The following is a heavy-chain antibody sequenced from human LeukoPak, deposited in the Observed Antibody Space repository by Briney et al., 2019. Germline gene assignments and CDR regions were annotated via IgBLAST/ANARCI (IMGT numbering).Heavy chain of an antibody. D-gene: IGHD3-10*02. Sequence: KPGGSLRLSCAASGFTFSSYNMNWVRQAPGKGLEWVSSISSSSSYIYYADSVKGRFTISRDNAKNSLYLQMNSLRAEGTAVYYCAELGITMIGGVWGKGTTVTISS. CDR2: ISSSSSYI. V-gene: IGHV3-21*01. J-gene: IGHJ6*04. CDR1: GFTFSSYN. CDR3: AELGITMIGGV.